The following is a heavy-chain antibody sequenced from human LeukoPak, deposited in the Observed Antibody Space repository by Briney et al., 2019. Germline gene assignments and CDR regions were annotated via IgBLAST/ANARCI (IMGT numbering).Heavy chain of an antibody. CDR1: GFTFSNDA. CDR2: ISGAGSGT. V-gene: IGHV3-23*01. J-gene: IGHJ4*02. D-gene: IGHD3-3*01. Sequence: GGSLRVSCAASGFTFSNDAMSWVRQAPGKGLEWVSGISGAGSGTYYADSVKGRFTISRDNSKSTLYLQMNSLGAEDTAVYYCAKARGFLGRLADYRGQGTLVTVSS. CDR3: AKARGFLGRLADY.